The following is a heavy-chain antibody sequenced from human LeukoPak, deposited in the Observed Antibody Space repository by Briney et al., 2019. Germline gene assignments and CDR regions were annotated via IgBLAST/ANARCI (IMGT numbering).Heavy chain of an antibody. V-gene: IGHV3-43*02. CDR3: TKALRSVGDMDV. CDR2: ISGDGGST. J-gene: IGHJ6*02. CDR1: GFTFDNYA. D-gene: IGHD3-10*01. Sequence: GGSLRLSCAASGFTFDNYAMHWVRQAPGKGLEWVSVISGDGGSTSYADSVKGRFTISRDNSKNSLNLQMNSLRTEDTALYYCTKALRSVGDMDVWGQGTTVTVSS.